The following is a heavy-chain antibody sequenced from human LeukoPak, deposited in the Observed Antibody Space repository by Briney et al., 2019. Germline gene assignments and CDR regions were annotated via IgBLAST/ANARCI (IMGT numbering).Heavy chain of an antibody. J-gene: IGHJ4*02. CDR2: ISGGGSST. CDR1: GFTFSNYV. D-gene: IGHD4-17*01. Sequence: PGGSLGLSCAASGFTFSNYVMSWVRQAPGKGLEWVSDISGGGSSTHYADSVKGRFTISRENSQNTLYLQMNSLRAEDTAVYYCAKDGYGVLDYWGQGTLVTVSS. CDR3: AKDGYGVLDY. V-gene: IGHV3-23*01.